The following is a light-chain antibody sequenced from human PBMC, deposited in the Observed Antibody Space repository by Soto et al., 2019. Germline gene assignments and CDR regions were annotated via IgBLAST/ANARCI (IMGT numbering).Light chain of an antibody. CDR1: QGISNT. Sequence: DIQMTQSPSSVSASVGDRFTITCRASQGISNTLAWYQQKPGKAPKLLIYDASHIQSEVPSRFSRSGSGTEFTLTITSLQPEDFATYLCQHGITFPLTFGGGTKVEIK. V-gene: IGKV1-12*01. J-gene: IGKJ4*01. CDR3: QHGITFPLT. CDR2: DAS.